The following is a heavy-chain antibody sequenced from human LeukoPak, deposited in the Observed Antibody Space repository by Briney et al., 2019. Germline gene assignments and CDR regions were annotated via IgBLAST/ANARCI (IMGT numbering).Heavy chain of an antibody. CDR1: GGSISSGGYY. D-gene: IGHD2-21*01. CDR2: IYHSGST. CDR3: ARILLAHMGVIDAFDI. J-gene: IGHJ3*02. Sequence: SETLSLTCTVSGGSISSGGYYWSWIRQPPGKGLEWIGYIYHSGSTYYNPSLKSRVTISVDRSKNQFSLKLSSVTAADTAVYYCARILLAHMGVIDAFDIWGQGTMVTVSS. V-gene: IGHV4-30-2*01.